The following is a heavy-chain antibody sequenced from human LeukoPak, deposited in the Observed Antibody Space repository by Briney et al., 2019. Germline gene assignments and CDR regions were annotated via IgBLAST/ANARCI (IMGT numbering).Heavy chain of an antibody. V-gene: IGHV1-18*01. Sequence: ASVKVSCKASGYTFTDYGISWVRQAPGQGLEWMGWISAYNGDTNYAQKVQGRVTLTTDTSTSTAYMDLKSLRSDDTALYYCARGKIGDAFDIWGQGTMVTVSS. D-gene: IGHD2/OR15-2a*01. CDR2: ISAYNGDT. CDR1: GYTFTDYG. J-gene: IGHJ3*02. CDR3: ARGKIGDAFDI.